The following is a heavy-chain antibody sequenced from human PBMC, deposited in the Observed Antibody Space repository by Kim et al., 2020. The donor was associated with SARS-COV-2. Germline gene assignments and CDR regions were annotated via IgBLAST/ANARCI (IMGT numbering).Heavy chain of an antibody. CDR3: ARSRRPGGYGPHCNDY. CDR1: GGSFSGYY. J-gene: IGHJ4*02. CDR2: INHSGST. D-gene: IGHD2-15*01. V-gene: IGHV4-34*01. Sequence: SETLSLTCAVYGGSFSGYYWSWIRQPPGKGLEWIGEINHSGSTNYNPSLKSRFTISVDTSKNQFSLKLSSVTAADTAVYYCARSRRPGGYGPHCNDYWGQGTLVTVSS.